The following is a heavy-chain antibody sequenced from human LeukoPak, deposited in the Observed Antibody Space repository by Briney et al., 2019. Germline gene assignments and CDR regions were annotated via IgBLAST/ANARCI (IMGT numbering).Heavy chain of an antibody. Sequence: SETLTLICSVWSHSINRQYCTWPRQPAGKGLEGIGRVFTTGSTNYNPSLESRVTMSVDTSKNQFSLKLTSVTAADTAVYYCARGPMGSQNHFDSWGQGTLVTVSS. CDR3: ARGPMGSQNHFDS. CDR2: VFTTGST. J-gene: IGHJ4*02. D-gene: IGHD2-15*01. V-gene: IGHV4-4*07. CDR1: SHSINRQY.